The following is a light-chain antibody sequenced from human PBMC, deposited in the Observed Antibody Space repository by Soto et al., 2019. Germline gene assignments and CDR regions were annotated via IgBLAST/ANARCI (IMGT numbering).Light chain of an antibody. CDR1: KLGDKY. Sequence: SYELTQPPSVSVSPGQTASITCSGDKLGDKYACWYQQKPGQSPVLVIYQDSKRTSGIPERFSGSNSGNTATLTISGTQAMDEADYYCQAWDSSTAWVVFGGGTKLTVL. J-gene: IGLJ2*01. V-gene: IGLV3-1*01. CDR3: QAWDSSTAWVV. CDR2: QDS.